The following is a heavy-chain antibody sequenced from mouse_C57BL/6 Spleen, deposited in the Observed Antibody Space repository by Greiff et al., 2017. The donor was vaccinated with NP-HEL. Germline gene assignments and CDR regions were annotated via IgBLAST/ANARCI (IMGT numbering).Heavy chain of an antibody. Sequence: EVKLVESGGGLVKPGGSLKLSCAASGFTFSDYGMHWVRQAPEKGLEWVAYISSGSSTIYYADTVKGRFTISRDNAKNTLFLQMTSLRSEDTAMYYCARYRGPYAMDYWGQGTSVTVSS. CDR1: GFTFSDYG. V-gene: IGHV5-17*01. J-gene: IGHJ4*01. CDR2: ISSGSSTI. D-gene: IGHD3-1*01. CDR3: ARYRGPYAMDY.